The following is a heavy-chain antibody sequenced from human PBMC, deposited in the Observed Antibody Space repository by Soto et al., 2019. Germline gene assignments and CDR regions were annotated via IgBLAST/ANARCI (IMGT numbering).Heavy chain of an antibody. V-gene: IGHV1-18*01. CDR1: GYTFTSYG. Sequence: ASVKVSCKASGYTFTSYGISWVRQAPGQGLEWMGWISAYNGNTNYAQKLQGRVTMTTDTSTSTAYMELRSLRSDDTAVYYCARDRQQLVYSFGHILDFSGQGSLVIVSS. CDR3: ARDRQQLVYSFGHILDF. J-gene: IGHJ4*02. CDR2: ISAYNGNT. D-gene: IGHD6-13*01.